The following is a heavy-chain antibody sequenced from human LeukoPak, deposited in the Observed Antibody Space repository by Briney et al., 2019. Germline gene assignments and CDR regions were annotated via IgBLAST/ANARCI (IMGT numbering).Heavy chain of an antibody. CDR1: GYTFPNFF. Sequence: GASVKVSCKASGYTFPNFFLHWVRQAPGQGLEWMGIINPSGGSTSYAQKFQGRGIMTRDMSTSTRYMELSNLRSEDTAVYYCARGRLRSLFDHWGQGTLVTVSS. J-gene: IGHJ4*02. V-gene: IGHV1-46*01. CDR3: ARGRLRSLFDH. D-gene: IGHD4-17*01. CDR2: INPSGGST.